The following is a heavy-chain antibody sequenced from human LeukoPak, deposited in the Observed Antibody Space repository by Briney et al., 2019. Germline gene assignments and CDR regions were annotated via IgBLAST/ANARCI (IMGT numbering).Heavy chain of an antibody. J-gene: IGHJ4*02. CDR2: ISGSGGST. D-gene: IGHD5-18*01. CDR3: AICGGYSYGYFDY. V-gene: IGHV3-23*01. CDR1: GFTFSTYG. Sequence: AGGSLRLSCEASGFTFSTYGMSWVGQAPGKGLEWVSAISGSGGSTYYADSVKGRFTISRDNSKNTLYLQMNSLRAEDTAVYYCAICGGYSYGYFDYWGQGTLVTVSS.